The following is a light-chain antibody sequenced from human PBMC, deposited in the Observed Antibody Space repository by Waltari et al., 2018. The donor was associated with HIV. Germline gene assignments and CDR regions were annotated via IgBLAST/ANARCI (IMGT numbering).Light chain of an antibody. CDR1: GSDIGGYNY. CDR3: SSYTISSTVV. Sequence: QSALTQSASVSGSPGQSITISCTGTGSDIGGYNYVSWYQQQPGKAPKLLIYYVTYRPSGISDRFSGSKSGNTASLTISGLQAEDEADYYCSSYTISSTVVFGGGTKLTVL. CDR2: YVT. J-gene: IGLJ2*01. V-gene: IGLV2-14*03.